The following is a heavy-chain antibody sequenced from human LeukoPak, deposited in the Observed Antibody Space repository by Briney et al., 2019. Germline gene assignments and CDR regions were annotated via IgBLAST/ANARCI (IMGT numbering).Heavy chain of an antibody. J-gene: IGHJ3*02. CDR1: GFTFSSYA. D-gene: IGHD3-22*01. Sequence: GGSLRLSCAASGFTFSSYAMTWVRQAPGKGLQWVSAVSGSGAHTYYADSVKGRFTISRDNSRDTLYLQMNSLRAEDTAVYYCARVDSSGYYLVGACDIWGQGTMVTVSS. V-gene: IGHV3-23*01. CDR3: ARVDSSGYYLVGACDI. CDR2: VSGSGAHT.